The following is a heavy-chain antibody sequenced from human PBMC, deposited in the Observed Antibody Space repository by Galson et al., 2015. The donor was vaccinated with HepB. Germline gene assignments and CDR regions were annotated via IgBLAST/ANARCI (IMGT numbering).Heavy chain of an antibody. J-gene: IGHJ1*01. CDR3: AKGKGPRLHSYPDGLHL. V-gene: IGHV3-23*01. D-gene: IGHD1-14*01. CDR1: GFTFSSYA. CDR2: ISGSGGST. Sequence: SLRLSCAASGFTFSSYAMSWVRQAPGKGLEWVSAISGSGGSTYYADSVKGRFTISRDNSKNTLYLQMNSLRAEDTAVYYCAKGKGPRLHSYPDGLHLGGQGTTVTVSS.